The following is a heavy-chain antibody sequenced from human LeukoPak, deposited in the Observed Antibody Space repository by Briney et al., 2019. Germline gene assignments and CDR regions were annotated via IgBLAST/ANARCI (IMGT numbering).Heavy chain of an antibody. Sequence: GGSLRLSCVASGLTFSSYAMSWVRQAPGKGLECVSVISGSGRTTDYADPVKGRFTISRDNSKDTLYLQLNSLRAEDTALYYCAKWAARGNGLPRSHLDDWGQGTLVTVSS. CDR3: AKWAARGNGLPRSHLDD. V-gene: IGHV3-23*01. CDR2: ISGSGRTT. D-gene: IGHD4-23*01. CDR1: GLTFSSYA. J-gene: IGHJ4*02.